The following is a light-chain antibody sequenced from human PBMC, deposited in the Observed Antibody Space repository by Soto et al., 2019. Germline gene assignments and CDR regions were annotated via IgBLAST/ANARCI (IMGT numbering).Light chain of an antibody. CDR1: QSISNY. J-gene: IGKJ5*01. CDR3: MQSTQLPPT. V-gene: IGKV1-39*01. CDR2: AAS. Sequence: DIQMTTSPSSLSASVVDRFTITCLASQSISNYLNWYQQKPGKAPKLLIYAASILQDGVPSRFSGSGSGTDFTLEISRVETDDVGIYYCMQSTQLPPTFGQGTQLEIK.